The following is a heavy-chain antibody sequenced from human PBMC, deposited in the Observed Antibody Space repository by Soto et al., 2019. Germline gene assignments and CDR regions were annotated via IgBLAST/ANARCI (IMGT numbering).Heavy chain of an antibody. CDR3: ASTDYNDSSGYSY. J-gene: IGHJ4*02. CDR2: IYHSGST. CDR1: GGSISSGGYS. D-gene: IGHD3-22*01. V-gene: IGHV4-30-2*01. Sequence: TLSLTGAISGGSISSGGYSWSWIRQPPGKGLEWIGYIYHSGSTYYNPSLKSRVTISVDRSKNQFSLKLSSVTAADTAVYYCASTDYNDSSGYSYWGQGTLVTVSA.